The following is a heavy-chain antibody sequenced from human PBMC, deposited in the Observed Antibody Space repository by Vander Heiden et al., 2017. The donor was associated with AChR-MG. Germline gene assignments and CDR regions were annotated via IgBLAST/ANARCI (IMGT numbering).Heavy chain of an antibody. CDR2: INGNGNNI. CDR3: AKLLGNGGDGSCWSADY. D-gene: IGHD2-15*01. Sequence: EVQLLESGGGLVQPGGSLRLSCAASGFTFSRNAMSWVRQAPGKGLEWVSTINGNGNNIKYAVSVKGRVTISRDNSKNTLYFQMNSLRAEETAVYYCAKLLGNGGDGSCWSADYWGQGTLVTVSS. CDR1: GFTFSRNA. J-gene: IGHJ4*02. V-gene: IGHV3-23*01.